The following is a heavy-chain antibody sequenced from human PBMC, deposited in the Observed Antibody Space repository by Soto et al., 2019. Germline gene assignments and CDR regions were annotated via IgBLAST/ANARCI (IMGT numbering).Heavy chain of an antibody. CDR1: GGTFSSYA. CDR2: IIPIFGTA. Sequence: SVKVSCKASGGTFSSYAISWVRQAPGQGLEWMGGIIPIFGTANYAQKFQGRVTITADESTSTAYMELSSLRSEDTAVYYCARVIAAAGLLAYWAQGTLVTVSS. J-gene: IGHJ4*02. V-gene: IGHV1-69*13. D-gene: IGHD6-13*01. CDR3: ARVIAAAGLLAY.